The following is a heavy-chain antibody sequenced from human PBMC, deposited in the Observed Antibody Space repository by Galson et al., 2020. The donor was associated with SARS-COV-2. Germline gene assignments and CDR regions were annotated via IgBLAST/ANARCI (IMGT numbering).Heavy chain of an antibody. CDR3: ARAWVDCSSTSCYPHYYYCYGMDV. V-gene: IGHV3-30-3*01. CDR2: ISYDGSNK. D-gene: IGHD2-2*01. CDR1: GFTFSSYA. J-gene: IGHJ6*02. Sequence: GGSLRLSCAASGFTFSSYAMHWVRQAPGKGLEWVAVISYDGSNKYYADSVKGRFTISRDNSKNTLYLQMNSLRAEDTAVYYCARAWVDCSSTSCYPHYYYCYGMDVWGQGTTVTVSS.